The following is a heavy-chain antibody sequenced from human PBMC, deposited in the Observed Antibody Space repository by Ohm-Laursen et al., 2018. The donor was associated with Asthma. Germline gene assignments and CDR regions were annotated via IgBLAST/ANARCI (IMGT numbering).Heavy chain of an antibody. CDR1: GDSISSGNNY. Sequence: SETLSLTCTVSGDSISSGNNYWSWIRQPPGKGLEWIGYIYYSGSTNYNPSLKSRVTISVDTSKNQFSLKLSSVTAADTAVYYCARLADYYDSSGYSNQHYYYYGMDVWGQGTTVTVSS. CDR3: ARLADYYDSSGYSNQHYYYYGMDV. J-gene: IGHJ6*02. CDR2: IYYSGST. D-gene: IGHD3-22*01. V-gene: IGHV4-61*01.